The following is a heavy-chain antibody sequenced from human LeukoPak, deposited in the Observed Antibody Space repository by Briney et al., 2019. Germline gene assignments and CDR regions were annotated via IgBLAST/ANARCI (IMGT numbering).Heavy chain of an antibody. Sequence: GGSLRLSCTASGFTFSSYTMNWVRQAPGKGLEWASAIHNSGGTTSCADSVKGRFTISRDNSKNTLFLQVNSLRAEDTAVYYCAKDNAFRGEDCWGQGTLVTVSS. V-gene: IGHV3-23*01. D-gene: IGHD3-16*01. CDR1: GFTFSSYT. CDR2: IHNSGGTT. J-gene: IGHJ4*02. CDR3: AKDNAFRGEDC.